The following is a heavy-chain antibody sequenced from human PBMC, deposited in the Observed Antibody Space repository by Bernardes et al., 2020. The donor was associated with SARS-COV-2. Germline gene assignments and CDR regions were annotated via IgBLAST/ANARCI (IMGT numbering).Heavy chain of an antibody. J-gene: IGHJ4*02. CDR1: GGSISTSSYY. CDR2: IYYTGST. Sequence: SETLSLTCTVSGGSISTSSYYWGWIRQSPGKGLEWIGTIYYTGSTYYNPSLKSRVTISVDTSKNQFSLRLTSVTAADTSVYFCARAPPEAGAGMGLFDYWGQGTQVTVSS. V-gene: IGHV4-39*01. D-gene: IGHD6-19*01. CDR3: ARAPPEAGAGMGLFDY.